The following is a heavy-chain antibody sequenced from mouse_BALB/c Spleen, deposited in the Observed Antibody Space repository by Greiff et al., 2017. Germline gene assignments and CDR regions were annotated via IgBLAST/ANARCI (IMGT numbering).Heavy chain of an antibody. Sequence: EVQLQQSGTVLARPGASVKMSCKASGYSFTSYWMHWVKQRPGQGLEWIGAIYPGNSDTSYNQKFKGKAKPTAVTSASTAYMELSSLTNEDSAVYYCTMAILRLRHGYFDVWGAGTTVTVSS. V-gene: IGHV1-5*01. CDR1: GYSFTSYW. CDR2: IYPGNSDT. CDR3: TMAILRLRHGYFDV. D-gene: IGHD1-2*01. J-gene: IGHJ1*01.